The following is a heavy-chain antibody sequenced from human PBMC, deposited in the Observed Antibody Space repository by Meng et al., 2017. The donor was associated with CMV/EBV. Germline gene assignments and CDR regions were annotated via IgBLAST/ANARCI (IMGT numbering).Heavy chain of an antibody. D-gene: IGHD5-24*01. J-gene: IGHJ1*01. CDR1: GFTFDIYG. V-gene: IGHV3-21*01. CDR3: ARDPSITPGQH. CDR2: ISSSSSYI. Sequence: GGSLRLSCAASGFTFDIYGLHWVRQAPGKGLEWVSSISSSSSYIYYADSVKGRFTISRDNAKNSLYLQMNSLRAEDTAVYYCARDPSITPGQHWGQGTLVTVSS.